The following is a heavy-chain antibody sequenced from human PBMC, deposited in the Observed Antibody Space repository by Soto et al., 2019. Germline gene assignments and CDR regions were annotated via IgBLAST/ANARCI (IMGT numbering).Heavy chain of an antibody. V-gene: IGHV1-69*04. Sequence: SVKVSCKASGGTFSSYTISWVRQAPGQGLEWMGRIIPILGIANYAQKFQGRVTITADKSTSTAYMELSSLRSEDTAVYYCAREYCDSTRCFWPDYWGQGALVTVSS. CDR1: GGTFSSYT. J-gene: IGHJ4*02. CDR3: AREYCDSTRCFWPDY. CDR2: IIPILGIA. D-gene: IGHD2-2*01.